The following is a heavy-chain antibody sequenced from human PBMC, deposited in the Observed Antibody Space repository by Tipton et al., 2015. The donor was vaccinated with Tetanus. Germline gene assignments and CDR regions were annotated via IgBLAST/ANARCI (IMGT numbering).Heavy chain of an antibody. V-gene: IGHV4-31*11. J-gene: IGHJ4*02. Sequence: GLVKPSGTLSLTCAVSGASMKSGPFYWGWIRQHPGRGLEWIGYMFYNGDAFYNPSLKSRLAMSLDASKNLFSLNLTSVTAADTAVYYCARGGEQWALRYFQYWGQGTLVTVSS. CDR3: ARGGEQWALRYFQY. CDR2: MFYNGDA. D-gene: IGHD1/OR15-1a*01. CDR1: GASMKSGPFY.